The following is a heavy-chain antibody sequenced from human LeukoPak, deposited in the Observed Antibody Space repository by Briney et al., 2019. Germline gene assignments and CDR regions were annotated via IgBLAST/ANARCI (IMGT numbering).Heavy chain of an antibody. V-gene: IGHV3-66*01. D-gene: IGHD2-15*01. CDR1: GFTVSSNY. J-gene: IGHJ4*02. CDR3: ARDSQYCSGGSC. Sequence: QTGGSLRLSCAASGFTVSSNYMSWVRQAPGKGLEWVSVIYSGGSTYYADSVKGRFTISRDNSKNTLYLQMNSLRAEDTAVYYCARDSQYCSGGSCWGQGTLVTVSS. CDR2: IYSGGST.